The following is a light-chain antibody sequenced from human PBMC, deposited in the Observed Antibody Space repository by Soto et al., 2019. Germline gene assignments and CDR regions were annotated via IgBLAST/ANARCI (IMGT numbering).Light chain of an antibody. Sequence: DIQMTQSPSTLSASVGHRVTITCRASQSISSWLTWYQQKAGQAPKLLIYKASNVESGVPSRFSGSGSGTEFTLTISSLQADDSATYYCQQYSYFATFGQGPRVEVK. J-gene: IGKJ1*01. V-gene: IGKV1-5*03. CDR1: QSISSW. CDR3: QQYSYFAT. CDR2: KAS.